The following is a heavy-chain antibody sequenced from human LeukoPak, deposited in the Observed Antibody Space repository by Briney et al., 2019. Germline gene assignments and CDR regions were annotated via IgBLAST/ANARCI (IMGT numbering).Heavy chain of an antibody. CDR2: ISHSGNT. J-gene: IGHJ4*02. D-gene: IGHD1-1*01. CDR1: TYYISSSYY. V-gene: IGHV4-38-2*01. Sequence: SETLSLTCGVSTYYISSSYYWGWIRQPPGKGLEWIGTISHSGNTNYSPSLKSRVTISVDTSKNQFSLKLSSVTAADTAVYYCARATLQLERRPFDYWGQGTLVTVSS. CDR3: ARATLQLERRPFDY.